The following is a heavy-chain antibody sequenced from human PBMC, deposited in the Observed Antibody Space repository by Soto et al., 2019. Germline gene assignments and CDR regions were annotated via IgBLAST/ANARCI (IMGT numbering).Heavy chain of an antibody. CDR2: ISGSGGST. D-gene: IGHD6-19*01. J-gene: IGHJ6*02. V-gene: IGHV3-23*01. Sequence: GGSLRLSCAASGFTFSSYAMSWVRQAPGKGLEWVSAISGSGGSTYYADSVKGRFTISRDNSKNTLYLQMNSLRAEDTAVYYCAKVDGSGYYYYGMDVWGQGTMVTVSS. CDR1: GFTFSSYA. CDR3: AKVDGSGYYYYGMDV.